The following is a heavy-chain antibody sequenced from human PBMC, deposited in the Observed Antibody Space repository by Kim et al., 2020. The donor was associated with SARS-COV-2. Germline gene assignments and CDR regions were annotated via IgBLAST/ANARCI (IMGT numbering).Heavy chain of an antibody. CDR1: GFTFDDYA. D-gene: IGHD1-26*01. V-gene: IGHV3-9*01. CDR2: ISWNSGSI. Sequence: GGSLRLSCAASGFTFDDYAMHWVRQAPGKGLEWVSGISWNSGSIGYADSVKGRFTISRDNAKNSLYLQMNSLRAEDTALYYCAKDMGLGGSAGNSQSNYYYGMDVWGQGTTVTVSS. CDR3: AKDMGLGGSAGNSQSNYYYGMDV. J-gene: IGHJ6*02.